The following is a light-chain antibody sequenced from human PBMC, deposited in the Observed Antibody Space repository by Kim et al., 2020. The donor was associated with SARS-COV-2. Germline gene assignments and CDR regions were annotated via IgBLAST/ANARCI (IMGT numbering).Light chain of an antibody. CDR1: QSVSSY. CDR2: DAS. Sequence: EIVLTQSPATLSLSPGERATLSCRASQSVSSYLAWYQQKPGQAPRLLIYDASNRATGIPARFSGSGSGTDFTLTISSLEPEDFAVYYCQQRSNWPPGCFITFGQGTRLEIK. V-gene: IGKV3-11*01. J-gene: IGKJ5*01. CDR3: QQRSNWPPGCFIT.